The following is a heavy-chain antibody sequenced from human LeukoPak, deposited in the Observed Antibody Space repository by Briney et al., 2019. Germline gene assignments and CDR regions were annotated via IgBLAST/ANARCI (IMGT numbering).Heavy chain of an antibody. Sequence: SETLSLTCTVSGGSISSFYWSWIRQPPGKGLEWIGYIYFSGNSNYNPSLKSRVTMSVDTSKNQFSLKLSSVTAADTAVYYCASHYYPIGKWAFDVWGQGTMATVSS. CDR3: ASHYYPIGKWAFDV. CDR1: GGSISSFY. V-gene: IGHV4-59*08. J-gene: IGHJ3*01. D-gene: IGHD3-10*01. CDR2: IYFSGNS.